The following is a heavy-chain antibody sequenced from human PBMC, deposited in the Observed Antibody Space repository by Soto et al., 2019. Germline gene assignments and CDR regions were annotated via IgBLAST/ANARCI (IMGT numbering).Heavy chain of an antibody. CDR3: ARDPPGFTSAFDF. J-gene: IGHJ4*02. CDR2: TYYRSRWYS. Sequence: SQTLSLTCAISGDSVSSNGAALNWIRHSPSRGLEWLGRTYYRSRWYSDYEPSVKSRITVNPDTSQNQFSLQLYSVTPEDTAIYCCARDPPGFTSAFDFWGQGTLVTVFS. D-gene: IGHD2-2*01. V-gene: IGHV6-1*01. CDR1: GDSVSSNGAA.